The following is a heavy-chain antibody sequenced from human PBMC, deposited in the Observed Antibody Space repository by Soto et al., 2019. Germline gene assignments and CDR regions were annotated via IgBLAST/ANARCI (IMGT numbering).Heavy chain of an antibody. CDR2: IYYSGST. V-gene: IGHV4-59*02. J-gene: IGHJ4*02. Sequence: SETLSLTCTVSGGSVCSYYWGWIRQPPGKGLEWIGYIYYSGSTNYNPSLKSRVTISVDTSKNQFSLKLSSVTAADTAVYYWARYSYGLFDYWGQGTLVTVSS. CDR1: GGSVCSYY. D-gene: IGHD5-18*01. CDR3: ARYSYGLFDY.